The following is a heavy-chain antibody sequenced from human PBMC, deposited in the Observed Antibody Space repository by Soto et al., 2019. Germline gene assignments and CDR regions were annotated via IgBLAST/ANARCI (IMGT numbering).Heavy chain of an antibody. D-gene: IGHD4-17*01. CDR2: IYHSGST. J-gene: IGHJ4*02. V-gene: IGHV4-38-2*01. Sequence: LSLTCAVSGYSISSGYYWGCIRQPPGKGLEWIASIYHSGSTYYNPSLKSRVTISVDTSKNQFSLNLSSVTAADTAVYCCARMSGTTVTSTFDFWGQGTLVTVSS. CDR3: ARMSGTTVTSTFDF. CDR1: GYSISSGYY.